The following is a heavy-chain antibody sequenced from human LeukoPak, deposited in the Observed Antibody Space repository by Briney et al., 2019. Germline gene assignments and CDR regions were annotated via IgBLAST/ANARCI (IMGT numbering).Heavy chain of an antibody. D-gene: IGHD2-2*02. CDR3: AKCTSSCHRGALDI. Sequence: GRSLRLSCAASGFTFDDYAMHWVRQAPGKGLEWVSGISWNSGSIGYADSVKGRFTISRDNAKNSLYLQMNSLRAEDTALYYCAKCTSSCHRGALDIWGQGTMVTVSS. J-gene: IGHJ3*02. CDR1: GFTFDDYA. CDR2: ISWNSGSI. V-gene: IGHV3-9*01.